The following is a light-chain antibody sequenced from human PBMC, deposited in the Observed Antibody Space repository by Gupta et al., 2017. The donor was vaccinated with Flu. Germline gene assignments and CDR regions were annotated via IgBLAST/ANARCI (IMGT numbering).Light chain of an antibody. CDR3: QQDDSLPLA. CDR1: QDISNY. V-gene: IGKV1-33*01. J-gene: IGKJ1*01. Sequence: DIQMTQSPSSLSASVGDRVTITCQASQDISNYLNWYQQKPGKAPKLLIYDASNLETGVPSRFSGSGSGTDFTFTISSLQPEDVATYYCQQDDSLPLAFGHGTKVDIK. CDR2: DAS.